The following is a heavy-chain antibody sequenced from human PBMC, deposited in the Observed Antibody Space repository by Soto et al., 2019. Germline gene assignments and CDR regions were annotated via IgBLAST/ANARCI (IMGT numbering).Heavy chain of an antibody. V-gene: IGHV1-8*01. J-gene: IGHJ4*02. CDR3: ARLREDDYYDRRGYYN. D-gene: IGHD3-22*01. CDR1: GYTFTSYD. CDR2: MNPNSGNR. Sequence: QVQLVQSGAEVKKPGASVKVSCKASGYTFTSYDINWVRQATGQGLEWMGWMNPNSGNRGYAQKFQGRVTMSRNTYISTAYMELRGLRFEDTGVYYCARLREDDYYDRRGYYNWGQGTLVTVSS.